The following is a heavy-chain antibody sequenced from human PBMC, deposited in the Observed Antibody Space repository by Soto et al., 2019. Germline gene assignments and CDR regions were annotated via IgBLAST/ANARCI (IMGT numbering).Heavy chain of an antibody. D-gene: IGHD5-18*01. J-gene: IGHJ6*02. CDR1: GFTFRTYW. Sequence: EVQLVESGGGLVQPGGSLRLSCAASGFTFRTYWLSWVRQVPGKGLEWVANINLDGSEKNYVDSVKGRFTIPRDNARNSLYLQMGSLRADDTALYDCARDGSTSWYSYDYHGMDVWGQGTTVTVSS. CDR2: INLDGSEK. CDR3: ARDGSTSWYSYDYHGMDV. V-gene: IGHV3-7*05.